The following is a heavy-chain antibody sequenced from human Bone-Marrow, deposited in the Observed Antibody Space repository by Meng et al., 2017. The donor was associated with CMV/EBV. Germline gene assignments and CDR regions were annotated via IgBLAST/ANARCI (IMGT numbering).Heavy chain of an antibody. CDR2: IFYRGST. CDR3: ARDMGPELGVVY. CDR1: GGSISRSTYY. J-gene: IGHJ4*02. D-gene: IGHD7-27*01. Sequence: SETLSLTCSVSGGSISRSTYYWGWIRQPPGKGLEWIGSIFYRGSTYYNPSLESRVTISVDTSKNQFSLHLTSVTAADTAVYYCARDMGPELGVVYWGQGTLVTVSS. V-gene: IGHV4-39*07.